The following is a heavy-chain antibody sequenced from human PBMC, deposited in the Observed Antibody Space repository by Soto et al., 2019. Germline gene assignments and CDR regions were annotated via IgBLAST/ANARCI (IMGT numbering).Heavy chain of an antibody. Sequence: PSETLSLTCTVSGDSIRGSYWSWIRQPPGKGLEWIGYIYYSGSTYYNPSLKSRVTISVDTSKNQFSLKLSSVTAADTAVYYCARMAAIVPPRSDAFDIWGQGTMVTV. CDR2: IYYSGST. D-gene: IGHD1-26*01. V-gene: IGHV4-30-4*01. J-gene: IGHJ3*02. CDR3: ARMAAIVPPRSDAFDI. CDR1: GDSIRGSY.